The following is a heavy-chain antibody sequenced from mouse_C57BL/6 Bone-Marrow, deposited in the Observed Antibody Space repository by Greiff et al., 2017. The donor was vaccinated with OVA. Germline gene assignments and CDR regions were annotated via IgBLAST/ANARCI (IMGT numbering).Heavy chain of an antibody. CDR3: ARRTVYFDY. CDR1: GFTFSSYG. CDR2: ISSGGSYT. Sequence: EVMLVESGADLVKPGGSLKLSCAASGFTFSSYGMSWVRQTPDKRLEWVASISSGGSYTYYPDSVKGRSTISRDNTKNTLYLHMSSLKSEDTAMYYYARRTVYFDYWGQGTTLTVSS. J-gene: IGHJ2*01. V-gene: IGHV5-6*02.